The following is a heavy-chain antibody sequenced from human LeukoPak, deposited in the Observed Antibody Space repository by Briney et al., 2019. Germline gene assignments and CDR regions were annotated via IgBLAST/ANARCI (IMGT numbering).Heavy chain of an antibody. J-gene: IGHJ4*02. CDR2: IRYDGSNK. V-gene: IGHV3-30*02. Sequence: GGSLRLSCAASGFTFSSYGMHWVRQAPGKGLEWVAFIRYDGSNKYYADSVKGRFTISRDNSKNTLYLQMNSLRAEDTAVYYCAKDGGSSNYRWDYWGQGTLVTVSS. CDR3: AKDGGSSNYRWDY. CDR1: GFTFSSYG. D-gene: IGHD4-11*01.